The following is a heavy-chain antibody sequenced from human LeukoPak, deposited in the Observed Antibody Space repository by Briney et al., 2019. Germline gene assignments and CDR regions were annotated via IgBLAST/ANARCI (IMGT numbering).Heavy chain of an antibody. Sequence: PSETLSLTCTVSGGSISSGDYYWSWIRQPPGKGLEWIGDIYYSGSTYYNPSLKSRVTISVDTSKNQFSLKLSSVTAADTAVYYCARGPFWSGFEYFQHWGQGTLVTVSS. D-gene: IGHD3-3*01. CDR2: IYYSGST. J-gene: IGHJ1*01. CDR1: GGSISSGDYY. V-gene: IGHV4-30-4*08. CDR3: ARGPFWSGFEYFQH.